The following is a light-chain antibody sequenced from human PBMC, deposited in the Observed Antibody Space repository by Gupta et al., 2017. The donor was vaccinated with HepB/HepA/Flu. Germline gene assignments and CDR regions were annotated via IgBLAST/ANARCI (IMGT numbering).Light chain of an antibody. V-gene: IGKV3-15*01. Sequence: ELVMTQSPATLSVSPGERATLSCRASQSVSSNLAWYQQKPGQAPRLLINGASTRATGIPARFSGSGSGTEFTLTISSLKSEDFAVYYCKQYKHWPYTFGQGTXLEI. CDR3: KQYKHWPYT. CDR2: GAS. J-gene: IGKJ2*01. CDR1: QSVSSN.